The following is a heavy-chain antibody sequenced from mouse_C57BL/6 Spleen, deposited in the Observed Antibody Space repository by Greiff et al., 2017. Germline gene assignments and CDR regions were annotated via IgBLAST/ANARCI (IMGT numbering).Heavy chain of an antibody. CDR3: ARTYYYGSSYYFDY. Sequence: VQLLQSGAELVRPGTSVKVSCKASGYAFTNYLIEWVKQRPGQGLEWIGVINPGSGGTNYNEKFKGKATLTADKSSSTAYMQLSSLTSEDSAVYFCARTYYYGSSYYFDYWGQGTTLTVSS. CDR2: INPGSGGT. J-gene: IGHJ2*01. CDR1: GYAFTNYL. D-gene: IGHD1-1*01. V-gene: IGHV1-54*01.